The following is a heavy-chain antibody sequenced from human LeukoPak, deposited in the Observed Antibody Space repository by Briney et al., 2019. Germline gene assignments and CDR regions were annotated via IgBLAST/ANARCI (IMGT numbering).Heavy chain of an antibody. J-gene: IGHJ4*02. V-gene: IGHV3-7*01. CDR2: IKQDGSEK. D-gene: IGHD3-10*01. Sequence: PGGSLRLSCTVSGFIFSDFSMSWVRQAPGKGLEWVANIKQDGSEKYYVDSVKGRFTISRDNAKNSLYLQMNSLRAEDTAVYYCAREGVVRGVIGGDYWGQGTLVTVSS. CDR1: GFIFSDFS. CDR3: AREGVVRGVIGGDY.